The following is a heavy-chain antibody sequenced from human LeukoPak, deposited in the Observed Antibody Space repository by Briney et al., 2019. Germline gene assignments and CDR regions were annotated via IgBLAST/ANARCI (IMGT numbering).Heavy chain of an antibody. Sequence: SETLSLTCTVSGGSISSYYWSWIRQPAGKGLEWIGRIYTSGSTNYNPSLKSRVTMSVDTSKNQFSLKLSSVTAADTAVYYCAREVAAAGLTWFDPWGQGTLVTVSS. CDR1: GGSISSYY. CDR2: IYTSGST. CDR3: AREVAAAGLTWFDP. J-gene: IGHJ5*02. D-gene: IGHD6-13*01. V-gene: IGHV4-4*07.